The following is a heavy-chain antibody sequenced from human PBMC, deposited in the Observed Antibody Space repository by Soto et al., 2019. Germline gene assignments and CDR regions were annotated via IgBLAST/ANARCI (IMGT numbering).Heavy chain of an antibody. J-gene: IGHJ3*02. Sequence: GGSLRLSCAASGFTFSSYALHWVRQAPGKGLEYVSAISSNGGSRDYADSVKGRFTISRNNSKNTLYLQMGSLRAEDIAVYYCARGSPAVKNAFDIWGQGTMVTVSS. D-gene: IGHD4-17*01. CDR1: GFTFSSYA. CDR2: ISSNGGSR. V-gene: IGHV3-64*02. CDR3: ARGSPAVKNAFDI.